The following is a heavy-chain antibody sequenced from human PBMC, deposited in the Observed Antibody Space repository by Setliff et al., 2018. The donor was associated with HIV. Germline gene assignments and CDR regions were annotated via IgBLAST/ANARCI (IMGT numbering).Heavy chain of an antibody. CDR1: GFTFDSYV. CDR2: IKSKTDGGTT. V-gene: IGHV3-15*01. J-gene: IGHJ4*02. CDR3: TTGTRLVD. D-gene: IGHD2-21*01. Sequence: LRLSCAATGFTFDSYVLHWVRQAPGKGLEWVGRIKSKTDGGTTDYAAPVKGRFTISRDDSKNTLYLQMNSLKTEDTAVYYCTTGTRLVDWGQGALVTVSS.